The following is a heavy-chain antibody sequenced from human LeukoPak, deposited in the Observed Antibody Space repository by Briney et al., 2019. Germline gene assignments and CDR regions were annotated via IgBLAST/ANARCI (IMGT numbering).Heavy chain of an antibody. J-gene: IGHJ3*02. CDR2: VESKIDGGSA. CDR1: GFTFSDAW. CDR3: ATDHGSGSWNYYAKTFEI. V-gene: IGHV3-15*04. Sequence: GGSLRLSCTASGFTFSDAWMSWVRQAPGKGLEWVGHVESKIDGGSADYSASVKGRFTISRDDSKNTLYLQMNSLTTEDTAVYYCATDHGSGSWNYYAKTFEIWGRGTMVSVSS. D-gene: IGHD3-10*01.